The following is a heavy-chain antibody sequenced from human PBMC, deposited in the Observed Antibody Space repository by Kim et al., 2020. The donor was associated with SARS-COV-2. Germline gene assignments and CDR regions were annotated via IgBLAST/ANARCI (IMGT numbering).Heavy chain of an antibody. D-gene: IGHD1-20*01. J-gene: IGHJ6*03. CDR3: ARDEKITGTEYYYYYYMDV. CDR2: IKQDGSEK. V-gene: IGHV3-7*01. CDR1: GFTFSSYG. Sequence: GGSLRLSCAASGFTFSSYGMSWVRQAPGKGLEWVANIKQDGSEKYYVDSVKGRFTISRDNAKNSLYLQMNSLRAEDTAVYYCARDEKITGTEYYYYYYMDVWGTGTTVTVSS.